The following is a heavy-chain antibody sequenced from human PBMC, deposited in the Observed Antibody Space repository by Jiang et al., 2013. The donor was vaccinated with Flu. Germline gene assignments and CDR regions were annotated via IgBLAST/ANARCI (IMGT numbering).Heavy chain of an antibody. CDR1: GYTFTDYW. CDR2: IYPGDSET. Sequence: GAEVKKPGESLRISCLGSGYTFTDYWIGWVRQMPGKGLEWMAIIYPGDSETRYSPSFQGQVTISADRCINTIYLGWSSLKASDTAMYYCVRVAGRWEAGGIHFDNWGRGNLVTVSS. D-gene: IGHD6-19*01. CDR3: VRVAGRWEAGGIHFDN. J-gene: IGHJ4*02. V-gene: IGHV5-51*01.